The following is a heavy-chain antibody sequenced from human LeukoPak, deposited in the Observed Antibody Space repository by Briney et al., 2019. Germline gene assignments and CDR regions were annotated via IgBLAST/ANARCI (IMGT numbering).Heavy chain of an antibody. J-gene: IGHJ4*02. CDR3: AKVTGSFIFDY. Sequence: GGSLRLSCAASGFTFSSYSMNWVRQAPGKELEWVSAISDSGDSTYYADSVKGRFTISRDNSKNTLFLQLNSLRAEDTAVYYCAKVTGSFIFDYWGQGILVTVSS. CDR1: GFTFSSYS. V-gene: IGHV3-23*01. D-gene: IGHD1-26*01. CDR2: ISDSGDST.